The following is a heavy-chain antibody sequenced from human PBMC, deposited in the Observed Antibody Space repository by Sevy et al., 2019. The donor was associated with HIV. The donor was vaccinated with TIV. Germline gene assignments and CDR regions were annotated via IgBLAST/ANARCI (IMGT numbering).Heavy chain of an antibody. V-gene: IGHV3-66*01. J-gene: IGHJ6*02. CDR1: VFTVSSNY. CDR3: ARGPSDGMDV. CDR2: IYSGAST. Sequence: GGSLRLSCAASVFTVSSNYMSWVRQAPGKGLEWVSVIYSGASTYYADSVKGRFTISRDNSKNTLYLQMNSLRAEDTAVYYCARGPSDGMDVWGQGTTVTVSS.